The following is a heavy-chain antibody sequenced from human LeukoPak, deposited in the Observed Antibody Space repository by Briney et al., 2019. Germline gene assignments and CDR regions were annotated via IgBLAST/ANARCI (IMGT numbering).Heavy chain of an antibody. Sequence: PGGSLRLSCAASGFTFSSYAMHWVRQAPGKGLEWVAVISYDGSNKYYADSVKGRFTISRDNSKNTLYLQMNSLRAEDTAVYYCARPLPKADAFDIWGQGTMATVSS. V-gene: IGHV3-30-3*01. J-gene: IGHJ3*02. CDR2: ISYDGSNK. CDR3: ARPLPKADAFDI. CDR1: GFTFSSYA.